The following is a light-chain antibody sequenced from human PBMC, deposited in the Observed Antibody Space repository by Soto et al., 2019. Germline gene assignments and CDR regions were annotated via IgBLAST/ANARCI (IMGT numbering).Light chain of an antibody. CDR1: QSISSY. Sequence: DLQMTQSPSSLSASVGDRVTITCRASQSISSYLNWYQQKPGKAPKLLIYAASSLQSGVPSRFSGSGSGTDFTLTISSLQPEDFATYYCQQSYSWWTFGQGTKVEIK. CDR2: AAS. CDR3: QQSYSWWT. J-gene: IGKJ1*01. V-gene: IGKV1-39*01.